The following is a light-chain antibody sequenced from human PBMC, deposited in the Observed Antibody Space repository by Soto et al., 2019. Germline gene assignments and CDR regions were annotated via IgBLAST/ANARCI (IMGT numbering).Light chain of an antibody. CDR1: RTINTY. CDR2: GAS. Sequence: DVRMTQSPSSLSASVGDTITITCRASRTINTYLNWFQQKPGEPPRLLIYGASTLHDGVPSRFRGNGFGAGFTLTHSGLQPEDFASYHCQQTYSDISFGGGTKV. CDR3: QQTYSDIS. J-gene: IGKJ4*01. V-gene: IGKV1-39*01.